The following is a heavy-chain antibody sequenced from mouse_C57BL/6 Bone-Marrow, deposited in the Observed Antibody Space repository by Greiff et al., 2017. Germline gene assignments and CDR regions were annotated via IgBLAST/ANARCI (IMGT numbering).Heavy chain of an antibody. Sequence: QVQLQQPGAELVKPGASVKLSCKASGYTFTSYWMHWVKQRPGQGLEWIGMIHPNSGSTNYNEKFKSKATLTVDQSSSTAYMQLSSLTSEDSAVYYCARWGSLFGYWGQGTTLTVSS. J-gene: IGHJ2*01. CDR3: ARWGSLFGY. CDR2: IHPNSGST. V-gene: IGHV1-64*01. CDR1: GYTFTSYW.